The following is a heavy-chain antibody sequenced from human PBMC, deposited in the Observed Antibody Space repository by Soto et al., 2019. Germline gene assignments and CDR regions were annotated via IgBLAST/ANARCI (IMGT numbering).Heavy chain of an antibody. CDR1: GASLSLLY. D-gene: IGHD2-8*01. J-gene: IGHJ4*01. Sequence: SETLSLTCTVSGASLSLLYWSWVRQSPGKGLEWIGYIYYNGSATYNPSFRSRVTIAIDTSKSQFSLRLTSVTAADTAVYYCARDQRVSWKVRVTEGGSDYWGQGTPVTVSS. CDR2: IYYNGSA. CDR3: ARDQRVSWKVRVTEGGSDY. V-gene: IGHV4-59*01.